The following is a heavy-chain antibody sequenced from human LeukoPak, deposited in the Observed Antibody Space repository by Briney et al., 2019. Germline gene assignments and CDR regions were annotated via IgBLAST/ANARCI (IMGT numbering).Heavy chain of an antibody. V-gene: IGHV5-51*01. Sequence: GESLKISCKGSGYSFTYYWIGWVRQMPEKGLEWMVIIYPGDSDTKYSPSFQGQVTTSADKSISTAYPQWSSLKASDTAMYYCARHSSAWPIDYWGQGTLVTVSS. CDR2: IYPGDSDT. CDR3: ARHSSAWPIDY. D-gene: IGHD6-25*01. CDR1: GYSFTYYW. J-gene: IGHJ4*02.